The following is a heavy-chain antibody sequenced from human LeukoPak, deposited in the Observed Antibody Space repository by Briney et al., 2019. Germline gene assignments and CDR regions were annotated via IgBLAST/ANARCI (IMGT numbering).Heavy chain of an antibody. Sequence: ASVKVSCKASGYTFTGYYMHWVRQAPGQGLEWMGWINPNSGGTNYAQKFQGRVTMTRDTSISTAYMELSRLRSDDTAVYYCAKNYYDSSGYEGPFDPWGQGTLVTVSS. D-gene: IGHD3-22*01. CDR1: GYTFTGYY. CDR2: INPNSGGT. V-gene: IGHV1-2*02. CDR3: AKNYYDSSGYEGPFDP. J-gene: IGHJ5*02.